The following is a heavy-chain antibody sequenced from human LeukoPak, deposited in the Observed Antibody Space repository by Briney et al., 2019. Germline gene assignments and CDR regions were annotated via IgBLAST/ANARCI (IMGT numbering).Heavy chain of an antibody. CDR2: ISGSGFNT. CDR3: MQGGGYCGGDCFFYFYY. V-gene: IGHV3-23*01. CDR1: GFTFSSYS. J-gene: IGHJ4*02. D-gene: IGHD2-21*02. Sequence: PGGPLRLSCAASGFTFSSYSMNWVRQAPGKGLELVSGISGSGFNTYYADSVTGGFTISRDNSGNTLYLQVNCLSAVDTGVYFCMQGGGYCGGDCFFYFYYWRPGTLVTVSS.